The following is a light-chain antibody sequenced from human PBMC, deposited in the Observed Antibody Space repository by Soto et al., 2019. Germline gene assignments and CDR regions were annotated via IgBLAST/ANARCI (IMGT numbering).Light chain of an antibody. CDR1: SSDVGAYNY. CDR2: EVT. CDR3: TSYAGSNIWV. Sequence: QSALTKPPSASGSPGQSVTISCTGTSSDVGAYNYVSWYQQYPGKAPKLMIYEVTKRPSGVPDRFSGSKSGKTASLTVSGLQPEDEADYYCTSYAGSNIWVFGGGTKLTV. J-gene: IGLJ3*02. V-gene: IGLV2-8*01.